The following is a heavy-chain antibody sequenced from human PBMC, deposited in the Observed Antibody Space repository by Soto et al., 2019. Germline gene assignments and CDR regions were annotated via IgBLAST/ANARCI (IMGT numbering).Heavy chain of an antibody. CDR2: VTPGGRT. J-gene: IGHJ4*02. CDR3: VRAFAAVQD. Sequence: SETLSLTCAAYGGSFSGYYLSWVRQPPGKGLESVGEVTPGGRTNYNPSLKSRVTISVDTSRDLLSLSLTSVTAADTAVYFCVRAFAAVQDWGQGTLVTVSS. V-gene: IGHV4-34*01. CDR1: GGSFSGYY. D-gene: IGHD6-25*01.